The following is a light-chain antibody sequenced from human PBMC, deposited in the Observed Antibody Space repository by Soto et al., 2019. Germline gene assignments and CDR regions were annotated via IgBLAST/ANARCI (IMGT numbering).Light chain of an antibody. Sequence: DIQMTQSPSSLSASLGDRVTIFCRASQGVSTDLAWFQQKPGKAPRSLIYAASNLQSGVPSRFTGSGSGTDFTLTINNLQPEDFATYYCQQHKTYPRTFGPGTKVEIK. CDR3: QQHKTYPRT. V-gene: IGKV1-16*01. J-gene: IGKJ1*01. CDR1: QGVSTD. CDR2: AAS.